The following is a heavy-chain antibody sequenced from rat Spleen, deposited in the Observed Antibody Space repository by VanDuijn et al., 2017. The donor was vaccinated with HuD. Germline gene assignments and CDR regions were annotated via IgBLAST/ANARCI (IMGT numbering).Heavy chain of an antibody. J-gene: IGHJ3*01. Sequence: VQLVESGGGLVQPKESLKISCAASGFTFSNAAMYWVRQAPGKGLEWVARIRTKPNNYATYYADSVKGRFTISRDDSKSMVYLQMDNLKTEDTAMYYCTGGGYNNYDWFAYWGQGTLVTVSA. CDR2: IRTKPNNYAT. CDR3: TGGGYNNYDWFAY. V-gene: IGHV10-5*01. CDR1: GFTFSNAA. D-gene: IGHD1-10*01.